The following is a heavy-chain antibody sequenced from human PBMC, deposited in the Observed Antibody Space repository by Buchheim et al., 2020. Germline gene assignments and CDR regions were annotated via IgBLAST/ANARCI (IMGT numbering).Heavy chain of an antibody. J-gene: IGHJ5*02. D-gene: IGHD6-13*01. CDR1: GFTFSSYG. Sequence: QVQLVESGGGVVQPGRSLRLSCAASGFTFSSYGMHWVRQAPGKGLEWVAFIRYDGSKKYYADSVKGRFTISRDNSKNTLYLQMNSQRAEDTAVYYCAKTIAAAPTGWFDPWGQGTL. CDR3: AKTIAAAPTGWFDP. V-gene: IGHV3-30*02. CDR2: IRYDGSKK.